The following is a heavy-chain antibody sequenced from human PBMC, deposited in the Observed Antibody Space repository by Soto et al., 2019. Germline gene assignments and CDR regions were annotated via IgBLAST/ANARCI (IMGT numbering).Heavy chain of an antibody. J-gene: IGHJ4*01. D-gene: IGHD4-4*01. Sequence: EVQLVESGGGLVQPGGSLRLSCAASGLPCGDNWMHWVRQAPGKGLVWVSRISNDGSDTTYADSVRGRFTVSRDNAKNTLYLQMNSLRAEDTAVYYCARDSYSSATHWGHGTLVTVSS. CDR3: ARDSYSSATH. CDR1: GLPCGDNW. CDR2: ISNDGSDT. V-gene: IGHV3-74*01.